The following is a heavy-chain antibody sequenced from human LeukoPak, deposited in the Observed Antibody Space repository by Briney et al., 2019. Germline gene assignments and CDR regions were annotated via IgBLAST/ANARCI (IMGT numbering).Heavy chain of an antibody. V-gene: IGHV4-31*03. CDR3: ARGDGITTWDC. D-gene: IGHD4-11*01. Sequence: SETLSLTCTVSGGSISSGGYYWSWIRQHPGKGLEWIGYIYYSGNTYYNPSLKSRVTISVDTSKNQFSLRLTSVTAADTAVYYCARGDGITTWDCWGQGTLVTVSS. CDR2: IYYSGNT. CDR1: GGSISSGGYY. J-gene: IGHJ4*02.